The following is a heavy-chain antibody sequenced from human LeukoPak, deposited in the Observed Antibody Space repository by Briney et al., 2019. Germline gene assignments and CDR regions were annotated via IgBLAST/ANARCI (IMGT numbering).Heavy chain of an antibody. CDR1: GYTFTSYA. D-gene: IGHD2-2*01. V-gene: IGHV1-3*01. J-gene: IGHJ6*02. CDR2: INAGNGNT. Sequence: ASVKVSCKASGYTFTSYAMHWVRQAPGQRLEWMGWINAGNGNTKYSQKFQGRVTITRDTSASTAYMELSSPRSEDTAVYYCARDCSSTSPYYYYGMDVWGQGTTVTVSS. CDR3: ARDCSSTSPYYYYGMDV.